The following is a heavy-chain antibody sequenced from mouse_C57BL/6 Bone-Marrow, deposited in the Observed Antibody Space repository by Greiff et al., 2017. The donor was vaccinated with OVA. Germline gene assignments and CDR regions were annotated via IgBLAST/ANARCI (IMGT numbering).Heavy chain of an antibody. V-gene: IGHV14-4*01. Sequence: EVQLQQSGAELVRPGASVKLSCTASGFNIKDDYMHWVKQRPEQGLEWIGWIDPENGDTEYASKFQGKATITADTSSNTAYLQLSSLTSEDTTVYYCTTPWDGDWGQGTTLTVSS. CDR3: TTPWDGD. D-gene: IGHD4-1*01. J-gene: IGHJ2*01. CDR1: GFNIKDDY. CDR2: IDPENGDT.